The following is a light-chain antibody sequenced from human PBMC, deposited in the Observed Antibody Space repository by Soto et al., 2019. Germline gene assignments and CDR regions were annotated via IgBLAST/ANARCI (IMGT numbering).Light chain of an antibody. J-gene: IGKJ2*02. CDR3: QQYNNRRT. CDR2: GAS. Sequence: DIVMTQSPSSLSVSAGERVTLSCRASQSVSSYLAWYQQKPGQAPRLLIYGASTMETGIPSRFSGSGSGTEFTLTISSLQSEDFAVYYCQQYNNRRTFGQGTKLEIK. CDR1: QSVSSY. V-gene: IGKV3-15*01.